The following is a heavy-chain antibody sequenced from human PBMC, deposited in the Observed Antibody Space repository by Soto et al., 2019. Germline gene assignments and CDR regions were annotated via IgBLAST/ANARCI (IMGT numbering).Heavy chain of an antibody. D-gene: IGHD2-8*02. CDR2: INPTSGGA. J-gene: IGHJ6*02. Sequence: GASVQVSCKASGYTFTSSYIHWVRQAPGQGPEWMGIINPTSGGASYAQNLQGRVTMTTDTSTRTVYMELNSLRSDDTAVYYCARGPGASGLDVWGQGTTVTVSS. CDR1: GYTFTSSY. V-gene: IGHV1-46*01. CDR3: ARGPGASGLDV.